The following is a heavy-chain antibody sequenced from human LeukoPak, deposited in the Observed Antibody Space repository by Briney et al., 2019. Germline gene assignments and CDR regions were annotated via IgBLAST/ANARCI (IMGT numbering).Heavy chain of an antibody. CDR3: ARDPKRTAMDFDY. J-gene: IGHJ4*02. Sequence: PGGSLRLSCAASGFTFSSYSMNWVRQAPGKGLERVSSISSSSSYIYYAGSVKGRFTISRDNAKNSLYLQMNSLRAEDTAVYYCARDPKRTAMDFDYWGQGTLVTVSS. D-gene: IGHD5-18*01. CDR2: ISSSSSYI. V-gene: IGHV3-21*01. CDR1: GFTFSSYS.